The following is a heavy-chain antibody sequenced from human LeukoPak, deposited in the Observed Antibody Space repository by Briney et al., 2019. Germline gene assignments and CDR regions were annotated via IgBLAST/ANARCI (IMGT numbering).Heavy chain of an antibody. CDR2: IYYSGST. CDR1: GGSISSSSYY. CDR3: ARHVTRIMITFGGPPFDY. V-gene: IGHV4-39*01. Sequence: PLETLSHTCTVSGGSISSSSYYWGWIRQPPGKGLEWIGSIYYSGSTYYNPSLKSRVTISVDTSKNQFSLKLSSVTAADTAVYCCARHVTRIMITFGGPPFDYWGQGTLVTVSS. J-gene: IGHJ4*02. D-gene: IGHD3-16*01.